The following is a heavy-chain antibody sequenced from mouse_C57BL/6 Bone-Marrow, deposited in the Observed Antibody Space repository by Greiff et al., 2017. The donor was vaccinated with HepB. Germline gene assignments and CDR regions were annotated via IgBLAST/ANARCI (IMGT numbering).Heavy chain of an antibody. J-gene: IGHJ4*01. CDR1: GYTFTSYW. V-gene: IGHV1-50*01. CDR3: ARGRYAMDY. CDR2: IDPSDSYT. Sequence: VQLQQPGAELVKPGASVKLSCKASGYTFTSYWMQWVKQRPGQGLEWIGEIDPSDSYTNYNQKFKGKATLTVDTSSSTAYMQLSSLTSEDSAVYYGARGRYAMDYCGQGTSVTVSS.